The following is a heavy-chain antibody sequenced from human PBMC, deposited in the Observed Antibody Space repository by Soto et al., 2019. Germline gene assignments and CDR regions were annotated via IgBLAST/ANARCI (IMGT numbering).Heavy chain of an antibody. CDR2: IYDSGSA. J-gene: IGHJ4*02. V-gene: IGHV4-59*01. CDR1: GGSISGFY. CDR3: ARDGYNSYYFDY. D-gene: IGHD5-12*01. Sequence: SETLSLTCTVSGGSISGFYWSWIRQPPGKAPEWIAYIYDSGSANYNPSLGSRVIISVDTSNNQFSLKLTSVTAADTAVYYCARDGYNSYYFDYWGQGTLVTVSS.